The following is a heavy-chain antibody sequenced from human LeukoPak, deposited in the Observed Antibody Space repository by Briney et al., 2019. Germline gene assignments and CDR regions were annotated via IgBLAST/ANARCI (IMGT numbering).Heavy chain of an antibody. CDR1: GGSISSYY. D-gene: IGHD6-13*01. CDR3: AGGVAAGDFDY. Sequence: SETLSLTCTVSGGSISSYYWSWIRQPPGKGLEWIGYIYYSGSTNYNPSLKSRVTISVDTSKNQFSLKLSSVTAADTAVYYCAGGVAAGDFDYWGQGTLVTVSS. V-gene: IGHV4-59*01. J-gene: IGHJ4*02. CDR2: IYYSGST.